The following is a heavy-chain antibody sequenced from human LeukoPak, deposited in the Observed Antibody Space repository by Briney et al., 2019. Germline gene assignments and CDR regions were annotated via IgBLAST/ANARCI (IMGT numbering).Heavy chain of an antibody. Sequence: GESPKISCKGSGYSFTSYWIGWVRQMPGKGLEWMGIIYPGDSDTRYSPSFQGQVTISADKSISTAYLQWSSLKASDTAMYYCARAGSSGWYSNWFDPWGQGTLVTVSS. D-gene: IGHD6-19*01. CDR2: IYPGDSDT. CDR3: ARAGSSGWYSNWFDP. CDR1: GYSFTSYW. V-gene: IGHV5-51*01. J-gene: IGHJ5*02.